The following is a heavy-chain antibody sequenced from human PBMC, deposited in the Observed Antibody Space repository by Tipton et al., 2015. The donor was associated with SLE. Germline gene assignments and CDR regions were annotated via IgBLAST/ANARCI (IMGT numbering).Heavy chain of an antibody. D-gene: IGHD3-22*01. CDR2: INLGGST. CDR3: ARDDDSSAYDGRGDAFNI. CDR1: GGSFTDDY. V-gene: IGHV4-34*01. Sequence: TLSLTCAVYGGSFTDDYWSWVRQPPGKGLEWIGEINLGGSTNYNPSLKSRVTISVDTSKNQFFLRLSSVTAADTAVYYCARDDDSSAYDGRGDAFNIWGQGTMVTVSS. J-gene: IGHJ3*02.